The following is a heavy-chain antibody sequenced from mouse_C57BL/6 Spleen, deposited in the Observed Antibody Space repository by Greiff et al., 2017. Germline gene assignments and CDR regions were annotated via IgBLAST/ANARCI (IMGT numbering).Heavy chain of an antibody. CDR2: ISSGSGTI. V-gene: IGHV5-17*01. J-gene: IGHJ1*03. D-gene: IGHD1-1*01. CDR1: GFTFSDYG. CDR3: ARPEGTTVVRYFDV. Sequence: EVMLVESGGGLVKPGGSLKLSCAASGFTFSDYGMHWVRQAPEKGLEWVAYISSGSGTIYYADTVKGRFTISRDNAKNTLFLQMTSLRSEDTAMYYCARPEGTTVVRYFDVWGTGTTVTVSS.